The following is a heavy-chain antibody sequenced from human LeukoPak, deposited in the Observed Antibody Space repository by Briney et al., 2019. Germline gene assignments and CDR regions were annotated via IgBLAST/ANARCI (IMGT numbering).Heavy chain of an antibody. CDR2: MNPNSGNT. CDR1: GYTFTSYD. D-gene: IGHD5-24*01. Sequence: ASVKVSCKASGYTFTSYDINWVRQATGQGLEWMGWMNPNSGNTGYAQRFQGRVTMTRNTSISTAYMELSSLRSEDTAVYYCARFVEMATIEAFDIWGQGTMVTVSS. V-gene: IGHV1-8*01. J-gene: IGHJ3*02. CDR3: ARFVEMATIEAFDI.